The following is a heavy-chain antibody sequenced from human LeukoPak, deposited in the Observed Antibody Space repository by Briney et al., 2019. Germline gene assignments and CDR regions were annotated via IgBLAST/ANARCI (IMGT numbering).Heavy chain of an antibody. J-gene: IGHJ4*02. Sequence: GGSLRLSCAASGFTFSSHWMHWVRQAPGKGLVWVSHINSDVSSTNYADSVKGRFTVSRDNAKNTLYLQMNSLRAEDTAVYYCAKDQYYDFWSGYVFDYWGQGTLVTVSS. CDR1: GFTFSSHW. CDR2: INSDVSST. D-gene: IGHD3-3*01. CDR3: AKDQYYDFWSGYVFDY. V-gene: IGHV3-74*01.